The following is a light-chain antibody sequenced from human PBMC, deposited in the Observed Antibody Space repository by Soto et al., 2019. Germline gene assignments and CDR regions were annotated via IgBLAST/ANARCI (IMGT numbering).Light chain of an antibody. CDR1: SSDVGGYGYNY. V-gene: IGLV2-14*01. CDR3: SSYTTSSTQV. J-gene: IGLJ1*01. Sequence: QSALTQPASVSGSPGQSITISCTGTSSDVGGYGYNYVSWYQQHPGKAPKLMICEVSNRPSGVSNRFSGSKSGNTASLTISGLQAEDEADYYCSSYTTSSTQVFGTGTKVTVL. CDR2: EVS.